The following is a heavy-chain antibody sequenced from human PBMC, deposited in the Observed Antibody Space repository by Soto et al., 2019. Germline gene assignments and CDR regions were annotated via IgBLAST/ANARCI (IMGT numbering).Heavy chain of an antibody. V-gene: IGHV3-23*01. D-gene: IGHD1-7*01. Sequence: GGSLRLSCAASGFTFSSYAMSWVRQAPGKGLEWVSAISGSGGSKYYAYSVKGRFTISRDNSKNTLYLQMNSLRAEDTAVYYGAKDQYPWSPGTTWFDPWGQGTLVTVSS. CDR3: AKDQYPWSPGTTWFDP. CDR2: ISGSGGSK. J-gene: IGHJ5*02. CDR1: GFTFSSYA.